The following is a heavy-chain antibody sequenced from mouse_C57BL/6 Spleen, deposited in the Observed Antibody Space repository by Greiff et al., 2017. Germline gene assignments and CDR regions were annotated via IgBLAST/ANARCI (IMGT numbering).Heavy chain of an antibody. Sequence: DVKLVESGPGLVKPSQSLSLTCSVTGYSITSGYYWNWIRQFPGNKLEWMGYISYDGSNNYNPSLKNRISITRDTSKNQFFLKLNSVTTKDTATYYCAREIYDGYYVGFDYWGQGTTLTVSS. V-gene: IGHV3-6*01. D-gene: IGHD2-3*01. CDR3: AREIYDGYYVGFDY. J-gene: IGHJ2*01. CDR2: ISYDGSN. CDR1: GYSITSGYY.